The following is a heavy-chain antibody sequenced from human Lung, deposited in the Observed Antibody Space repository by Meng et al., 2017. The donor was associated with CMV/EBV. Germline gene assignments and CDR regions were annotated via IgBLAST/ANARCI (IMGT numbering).Heavy chain of an antibody. CDR2: IYYSGST. V-gene: IGHV4-39*07. CDR1: GGSISSSSYY. CDR3: ARDRIPAAISLFDP. D-gene: IGHD2-2*01. Sequence: GSLRLXXTVSGGSISSSSYYWGWIRQPPGKGLEWIGSIYYSGSTYYNPSLKSRVTISVDTSKNQFSLKLSSVTAADTAVYYCARDRIPAAISLFDPWGQGXLVTVSS. J-gene: IGHJ5*02.